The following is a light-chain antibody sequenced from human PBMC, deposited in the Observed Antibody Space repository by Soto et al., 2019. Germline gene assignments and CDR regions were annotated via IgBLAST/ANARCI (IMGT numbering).Light chain of an antibody. CDR2: GAS. J-gene: IGKJ1*01. CDR3: QQYGSSPRT. Sequence: EIVLTHSPATLSLSPWEIATLSCRASQSVSSSYLAWYQQKPGPAPRLLIYGASIRATGIPDRFSGSGSGTDFTLTITRLEPEDFAVYYCQQYGSSPRTFGHGTKVDIK. V-gene: IGKV3-20*01. CDR1: QSVSSSY.